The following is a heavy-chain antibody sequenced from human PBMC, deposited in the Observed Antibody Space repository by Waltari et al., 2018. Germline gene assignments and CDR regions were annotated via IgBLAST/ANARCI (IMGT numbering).Heavy chain of an antibody. CDR1: GYSISSGYY. Sequence: QVQLQESGPGLVKPSETLSLTCAVSGYSISSGYYWGWIRQPPGKGLGWIGSIYRSGVTYNSPSLKSRVTISVDTSKNQFSLKLSSVTAADTAVYYCARHGSTEHYYYYYGMDVWGQGTTVTVSS. J-gene: IGHJ6*02. V-gene: IGHV4-38-2*01. D-gene: IGHD3-10*01. CDR2: IYRSGVT. CDR3: ARHGSTEHYYYYYGMDV.